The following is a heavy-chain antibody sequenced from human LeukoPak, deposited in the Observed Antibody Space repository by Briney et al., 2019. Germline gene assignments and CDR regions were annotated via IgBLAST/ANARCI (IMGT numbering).Heavy chain of an antibody. CDR3: AKDPTVTTWDAGWFDP. J-gene: IGHJ5*02. D-gene: IGHD4-17*01. CDR2: ISGSGGHT. V-gene: IGHV3-23*01. Sequence: PGGSLRLSCAASGFTFNSYSMSWVRQAPGKGLECVSLISGSGGHTYYADSVKGRSTISRDNSKNTLYLQMNSLRAEDTAVYYCAKDPTVTTWDAGWFDPWGQGTLVTVSS. CDR1: GFTFNSYS.